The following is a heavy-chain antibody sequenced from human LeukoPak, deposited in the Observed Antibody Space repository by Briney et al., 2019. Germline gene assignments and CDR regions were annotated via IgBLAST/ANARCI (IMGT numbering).Heavy chain of an antibody. CDR3: ARSAAMVTGRFDY. Sequence: GESLRLSCAASGFTFSSYWMSWVRQAPGKGLEWVANIKQDGSEKYYVDSVKGRFTISRDNAKNSLYLQMNSLRAEDTAVYYCARSAAMVTGRFDYWGQGTLVTVSS. J-gene: IGHJ4*02. V-gene: IGHV3-7*01. D-gene: IGHD5-18*01. CDR1: GFTFSSYW. CDR2: IKQDGSEK.